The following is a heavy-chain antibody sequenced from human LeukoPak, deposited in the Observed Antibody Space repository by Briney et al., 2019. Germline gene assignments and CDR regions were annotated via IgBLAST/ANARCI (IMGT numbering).Heavy chain of an antibody. CDR2: ISSSSSXX. J-gene: IGHJ4*02. Sequence: GGSLRLSCAASGFTFSTYSVXXXXQAPXXXLEWVXSISSSSSXXYYADSLKGRXXXSRDNAKNSLYLQMNSLRAEDTAVYYCAAGATTFDYWGQGTLVTVSS. CDR1: GFTFSTYS. D-gene: IGHD5-12*01. V-gene: IGHV3-21*01. CDR3: AAGATTFDY.